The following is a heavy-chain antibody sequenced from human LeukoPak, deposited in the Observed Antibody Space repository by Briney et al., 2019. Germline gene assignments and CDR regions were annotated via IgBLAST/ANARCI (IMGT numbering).Heavy chain of an antibody. V-gene: IGHV3-30*02. CDR1: GFTFSSYD. CDR3: AKRGGSFIGYFDY. Sequence: GGSLRLSCAASGFTFSSYDMHWVRQAPGKGLEWVAFIRYDRSDKFYADSVKGRFTISRDNSKNTLYLQMNSLRAEDTAVYYCAKRGGSFIGYFDYWGQGALVTVSS. D-gene: IGHD1-26*01. J-gene: IGHJ4*02. CDR2: IRYDRSDK.